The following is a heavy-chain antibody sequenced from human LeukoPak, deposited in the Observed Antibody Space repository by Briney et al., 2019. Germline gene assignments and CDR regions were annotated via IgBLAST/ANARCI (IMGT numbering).Heavy chain of an antibody. Sequence: GESLKISCKGSGYRFTTYWISWVRPMPGQGLEWMGRIDPSDSYTKYSPSLQGHVNISADQSISTAYLQWSSLKASDTAMYYCARQSAGSGYYFDYWGEGTLVSVSS. CDR1: GYRFTTYW. V-gene: IGHV5-10-1*01. CDR3: ARQSAGSGYYFDY. D-gene: IGHD3-3*01. J-gene: IGHJ4*02. CDR2: IDPSDSYT.